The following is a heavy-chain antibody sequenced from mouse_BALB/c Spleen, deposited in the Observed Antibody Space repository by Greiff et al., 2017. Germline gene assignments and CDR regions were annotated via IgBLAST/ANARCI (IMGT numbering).Heavy chain of an antibody. V-gene: IGHV7-3*02. Sequence: EVKLVESGGGLVQPGGSLRLSCATSGFTFTDYYMSWVRQPPGKALEWLGFIRNKANGYTTEYSASVKGRFTISRDNSQSILYLQMNTLRAEDSATYYCARTTVYAMDYWGQGTSVTVSS. CDR2: IRNKANGYTT. CDR3: ARTTVYAMDY. CDR1: GFTFTDYY. J-gene: IGHJ4*01. D-gene: IGHD5-5*01.